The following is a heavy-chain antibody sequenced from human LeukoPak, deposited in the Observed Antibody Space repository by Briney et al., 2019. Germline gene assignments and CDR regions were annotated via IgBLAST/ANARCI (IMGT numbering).Heavy chain of an antibody. CDR3: AREKAGGYYYYGMDA. V-gene: IGHV3-30-3*01. CDR1: GFTFSSYA. CDR2: IPYDENNK. Sequence: GGSLRLSCAASGFTFSSYAMHWVRQAPGKGLEWLALIPYDENNKYYADSVKGRFTISRDNAKNSLYLQMNSLRAEDTAVYYCAREKAGGYYYYGMDAWGQGTTVTVSS. D-gene: IGHD2-15*01. J-gene: IGHJ6*02.